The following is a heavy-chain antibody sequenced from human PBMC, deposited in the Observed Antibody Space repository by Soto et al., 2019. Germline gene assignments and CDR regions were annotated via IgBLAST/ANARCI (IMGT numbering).Heavy chain of an antibody. CDR2: IYYSGST. Sequence: PSETLSLTCTVSGGSVSSGSYYWSWIRQPPGKGLEWIGYIYYSGSTNYNPSLKSRVTRSVDTSKNQFSLKLSSVTAADTAVYYCARWDIVLMVYATWGQGTLVTVSS. CDR3: ARWDIVLMVYAT. D-gene: IGHD2-8*01. CDR1: GGSVSSGSYY. J-gene: IGHJ5*02. V-gene: IGHV4-61*01.